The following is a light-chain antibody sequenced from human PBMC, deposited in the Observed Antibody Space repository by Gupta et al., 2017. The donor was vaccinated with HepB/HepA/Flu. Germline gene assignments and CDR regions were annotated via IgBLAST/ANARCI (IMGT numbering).Light chain of an antibody. CDR3: NSRDSSGNHLGHVV. J-gene: IGLJ2*01. Sequence: SSELTQDPAVSVALGQTVRITCHGDSLRSYYASWYQQKQGQAPVLVIYGKNNRPSGIPDRFSGSSSGNTASLTITGAQAEDEADYYCNSRDSSGNHLGHVVFGGGTKLTVL. V-gene: IGLV3-19*01. CDR1: SLRSYY. CDR2: GKN.